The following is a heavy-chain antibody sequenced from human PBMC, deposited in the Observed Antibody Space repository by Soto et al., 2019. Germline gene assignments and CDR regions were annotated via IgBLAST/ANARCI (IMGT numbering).Heavy chain of an antibody. CDR2: ISAYNGNT. CDR3: ARVVATVAGPYGMDV. D-gene: IGHD6-19*01. J-gene: IGHJ6*02. CDR1: GYTFTSYV. Sequence: QVQLVQSGAEVKKPGASVKVSCRASGYTFTSYVISWVRQAPGQGLEGMGWISAYNGNTNFAQKLQGRVTMTTDTSTSTAYMELRSLRSDDTAVYYCARVVATVAGPYGMDVWGQGTTVTVSS. V-gene: IGHV1-18*01.